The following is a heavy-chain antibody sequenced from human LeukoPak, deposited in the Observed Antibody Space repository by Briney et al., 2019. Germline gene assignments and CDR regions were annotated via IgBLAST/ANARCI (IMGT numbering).Heavy chain of an antibody. CDR3: ARDEYQLLQQLHYFDY. Sequence: GASVKVSCKASGYTFTGYYMHWVRQAPGQGLEWMGRINPNSGGTNYAPKFQGRVTMTRDTSISTAYMELSRLRSDDTAVYYCARDEYQLLQQLHYFDYWGQGTLVTVSS. V-gene: IGHV1-2*06. CDR2: INPNSGGT. J-gene: IGHJ4*02. D-gene: IGHD2-2*01. CDR1: GYTFTGYY.